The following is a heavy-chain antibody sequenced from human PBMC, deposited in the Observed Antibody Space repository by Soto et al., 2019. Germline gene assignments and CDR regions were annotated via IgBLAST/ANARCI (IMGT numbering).Heavy chain of an antibody. J-gene: IGHJ6*02. CDR3: AVASNYLSMDV. D-gene: IGHD4-4*01. Sequence: QVQLVQSGAEVKKPGASVKVSCKASGYTFTSYYMHWVRLAPGQGLEWMGIINPDGGGTSYAQQFQGRVIMTRDTTTTTVYTEMSSLRSEGTAVYYCAVASNYLSMDVWGQGTTVSGSS. CDR2: INPDGGGT. V-gene: IGHV1-46*01. CDR1: GYTFTSYY.